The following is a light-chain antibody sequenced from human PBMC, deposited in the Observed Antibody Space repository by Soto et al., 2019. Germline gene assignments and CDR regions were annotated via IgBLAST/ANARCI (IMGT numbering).Light chain of an antibody. CDR2: DVS. V-gene: IGKV3-15*01. CDR3: QQYKNWPLC. CDR1: QGVTTN. J-gene: IGKJ5*01. Sequence: EIRMTQSPGTLSVSPGERATLSCRAAQGVTTNFAWYQQKSGQSPRLLIYDVSNRATGVTARFSGSGSETDFTLTISGLRSEDSGVYFCQQYKNWPLCFGNGTRREI.